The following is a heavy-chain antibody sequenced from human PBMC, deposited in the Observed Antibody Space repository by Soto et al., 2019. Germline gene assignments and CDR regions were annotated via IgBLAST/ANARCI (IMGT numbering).Heavy chain of an antibody. CDR1: GGTFSSYA. D-gene: IGHD6-19*01. V-gene: IGHV1-69*13. Sequence: ASVKVSCKASGGTFSSYAISWVRQAPGQGLEWMGGIIPIFGTANYAQKFQGRVTITADESTSTAYMELSSLRSEDTAVYYCAFSSGWYFHYYYYGMDVWGQGTTVTVSS. J-gene: IGHJ6*02. CDR2: IIPIFGTA. CDR3: AFSSGWYFHYYYYGMDV.